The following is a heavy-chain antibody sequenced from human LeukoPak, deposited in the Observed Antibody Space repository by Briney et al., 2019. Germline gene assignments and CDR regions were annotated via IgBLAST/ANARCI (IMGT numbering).Heavy chain of an antibody. CDR1: GVSISSYY. CDR3: ARTPTVTTRGYYYYMDV. CDR2: MHDSGTT. J-gene: IGHJ6*03. V-gene: IGHV4-59*01. D-gene: IGHD4-11*01. Sequence: SETLSLTCSVSGVSISSYYWSWLRQPPGMGLEWIGVMHDSGTTFYNPSLKSRVTMSVDTSKKQFSLQLSSVTAADTAIYYCARTPTVTTRGYYYYMDVWGKGTTVTVSS.